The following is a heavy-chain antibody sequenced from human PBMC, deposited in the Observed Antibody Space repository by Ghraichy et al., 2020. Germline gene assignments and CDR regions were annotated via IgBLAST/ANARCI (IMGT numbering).Heavy chain of an antibody. CDR1: GYTFTSYY. D-gene: IGHD2-2*01. Sequence: ASVKVSCKASGYTFTSYYMHWVRQAPGQGLEWMGIINPSGGSTSYAQKFQGRVTMTRDTSTSTVYMELSSLRSEDTAVYYCARSVVVVPAQGPYGMDVWGQGTTVTVSS. V-gene: IGHV1-46*03. CDR3: ARSVVVVPAQGPYGMDV. CDR2: INPSGGST. J-gene: IGHJ6*02.